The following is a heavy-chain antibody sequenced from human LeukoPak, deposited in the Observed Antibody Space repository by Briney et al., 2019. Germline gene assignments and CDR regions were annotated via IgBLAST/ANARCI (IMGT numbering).Heavy chain of an antibody. J-gene: IGHJ3*02. CDR3: AKDPPLYCGGDCYTDAFDI. CDR2: ISGSGGST. CDR1: GFTFSSYS. V-gene: IGHV3-23*01. D-gene: IGHD2-21*02. Sequence: PGGSLRLSCAASGFTFSSYSMNWVRQAPGKGLEWVSAISGSGGSTYYADSVKGRFTISRDNSKNTLYLQMNSLRAEDTAVYYCAKDPPLYCGGDCYTDAFDIWGQGTMVTVSS.